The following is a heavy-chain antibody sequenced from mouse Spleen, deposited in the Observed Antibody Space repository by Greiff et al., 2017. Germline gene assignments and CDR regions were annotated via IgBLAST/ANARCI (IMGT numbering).Heavy chain of an antibody. D-gene: IGHD1-1*01. Sequence: VQLQQSGPVLVKPGASVKMSCKASGYTFTDYYMNWVKQSHGKSLEWIGVINPYNGGTSYNQKFKGKATLTVDKSSSTAYMELNSLTSEDSAVYYCARTIITTVVGHHFDYWGQGTTLTVSS. CDR2: INPYNGGT. J-gene: IGHJ2*01. V-gene: IGHV1-19*01. CDR1: GYTFTDYY. CDR3: ARTIITTVVGHHFDY.